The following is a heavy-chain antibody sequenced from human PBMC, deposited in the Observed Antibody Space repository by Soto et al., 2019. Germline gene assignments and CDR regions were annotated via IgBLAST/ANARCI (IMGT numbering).Heavy chain of an antibody. CDR1: GFSLSTSGLG. CDR2: IFWDDDK. V-gene: IGHV2-5*02. CDR3: AHRRTGSYYNY. D-gene: IGHD1-26*01. J-gene: IGHJ4*02. Sequence: QITLKESGPTLVKPTQTLTLTCTFSGFSLSTSGLGVGWIRQPPGKALEWLTLIFWDDDKRYSPSLKTRLTITKDTSKNQVVLIMTNMDPVDTATSYSAHRRTGSYYNYWGQGTLVTVSS.